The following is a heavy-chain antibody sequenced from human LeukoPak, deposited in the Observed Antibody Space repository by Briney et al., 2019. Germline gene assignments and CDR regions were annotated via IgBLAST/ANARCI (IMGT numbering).Heavy chain of an antibody. V-gene: IGHV4-34*01. J-gene: IGHJ6*03. Sequence: PSETLSLTCAVYGGSFSGYYWSWIRQPPGKGLEWIGEINHSGSTNYNPSLKSRVTISVDTSKNQFSLKLSSVTAADTAVYYCARTGPQWLGYYYYYMDVWGKGTTVTVSS. CDR3: ARTGPQWLGYYYYYMDV. D-gene: IGHD6-19*01. CDR1: GGSFSGYY. CDR2: INHSGST.